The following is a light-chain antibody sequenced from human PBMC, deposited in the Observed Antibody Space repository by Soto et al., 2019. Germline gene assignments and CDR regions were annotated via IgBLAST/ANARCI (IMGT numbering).Light chain of an antibody. CDR2: AAS. CDR1: QGMSTN. CDR3: QHYNSYSEA. J-gene: IGKJ1*01. Sequence: IQLAQSPSSLSASFGDSRTIPFRASQGMSTNLAWYQQKPGRAPRLLIYAASSLQSGVPSRFSGSGSGTDFTLTISSLQPDDFATYYCQHYNSYSEAFGQGTKVDIK. V-gene: IGKV1-9*01.